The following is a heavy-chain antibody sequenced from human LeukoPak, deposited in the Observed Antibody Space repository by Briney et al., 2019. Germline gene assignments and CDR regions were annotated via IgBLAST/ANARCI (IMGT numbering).Heavy chain of an antibody. CDR3: ARTIFGDRTTNYYFDY. CDR1: GFTFTNYW. D-gene: IGHD3-3*01. Sequence: PGGSLRLSCAASGFTFTNYWMHWVRQAPGKGLVWVSRINSDGSSTSYADSVKGRFTISRDNAKNTLYLQMNSLRAEDTAVYYCARTIFGDRTTNYYFDYWGQGTLVTVSS. CDR2: INSDGSST. J-gene: IGHJ4*02. V-gene: IGHV3-74*01.